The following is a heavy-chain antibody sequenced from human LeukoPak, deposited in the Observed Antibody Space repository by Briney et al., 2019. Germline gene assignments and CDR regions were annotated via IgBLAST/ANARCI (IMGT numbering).Heavy chain of an antibody. CDR2: INSDESRT. V-gene: IGHV3-74*01. CDR3: ARGYSSGWFYAFDI. CDR1: GFTFSSYW. J-gene: IGHJ3*02. D-gene: IGHD6-19*01. Sequence: PGGSLRLSCAASGFTFSSYWMHWVRQAPGKGLVCVSRINSDESRTNYADSVKGRFTISRDNAKNTLYLQLNSLRAEDTAVYYCARGYSSGWFYAFDIWGQGTMFTVSS.